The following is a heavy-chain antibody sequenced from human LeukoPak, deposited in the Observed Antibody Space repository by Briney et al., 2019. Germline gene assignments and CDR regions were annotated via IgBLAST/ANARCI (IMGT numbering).Heavy chain of an antibody. D-gene: IGHD6-19*01. CDR1: GGSISSYY. V-gene: IGHV4-59*01. Sequence: SETLSLTCTVSGGSISSYYWSWIRQPPGKGLEWIGYIYYSGSTNYNPSLKSRVTISVDTSKNQFSLKLSSVTAADTAVYYCARVRQWQFDYWGQGTLVTVSS. CDR2: IYYSGST. J-gene: IGHJ4*02. CDR3: ARVRQWQFDY.